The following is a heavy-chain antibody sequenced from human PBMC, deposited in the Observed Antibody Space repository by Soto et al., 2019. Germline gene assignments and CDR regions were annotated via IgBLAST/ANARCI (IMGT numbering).Heavy chain of an antibody. CDR2: IYYLGST. CDR3: ARDGYDGSGSPYPAY. V-gene: IGHV4-59*01. J-gene: IGHJ3*01. CDR1: GGSMSEYF. Sequence: SGTPSLTCSVSGGSMSEYFWSWIRPSPGKGLEWIGYIYYLGSTDYNPSLKSRVTISVDTSKRQFSLRLTSVTAADTAVYYCARDGYDGSGSPYPAYWGQGTMVTV. D-gene: IGHD3-10*01.